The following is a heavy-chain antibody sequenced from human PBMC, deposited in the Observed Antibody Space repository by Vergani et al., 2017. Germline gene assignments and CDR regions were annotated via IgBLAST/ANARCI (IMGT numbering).Heavy chain of an antibody. V-gene: IGHV1-2*02. J-gene: IGHJ5*02. Sequence: QVQLVQSGAEVKKPGASVKVSCKASGYTFIGYYMHWVRQAPGQGLEWMGWINPKSGGTNYAQKFQGRVTMTRDTSISTAYMELSRLRSDDTAMYYCARAEMLLWLSVGWFDPWGQGTLVTVSS. CDR1: GYTFIGYY. D-gene: IGHD5-18*01. CDR3: ARAEMLLWLSVGWFDP. CDR2: INPKSGGT.